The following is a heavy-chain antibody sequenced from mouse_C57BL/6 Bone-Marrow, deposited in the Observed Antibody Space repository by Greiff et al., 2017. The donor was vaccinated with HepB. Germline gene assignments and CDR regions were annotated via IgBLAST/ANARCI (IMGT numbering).Heavy chain of an antibody. V-gene: IGHV1-61*01. CDR3: AGGDYYYGRDY. Sequence: QVQLQQPGAELVRPGSSVKLSCKASGYTFTSYWMDWVKQRPGQGLEWIGRIYPGDGDTNYNGKFKGKATLTADKSSSTAYMQLSSLTSEDSAVYFCAGGDYYYGRDYWGQGTSVTVSS. D-gene: IGHD2-13*01. CDR2: IYPGDGDT. CDR1: GYTFTSYW. J-gene: IGHJ4*01.